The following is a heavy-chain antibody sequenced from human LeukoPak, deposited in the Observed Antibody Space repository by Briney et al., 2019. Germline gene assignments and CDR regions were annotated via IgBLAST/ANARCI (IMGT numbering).Heavy chain of an antibody. Sequence: ASVTVSCTASGYTFTIYYMHWVRQAPGQGLEWMGIINPSGGSTSYVQKFQGRVTMTRDTSTSTVYMELSSLRSEDTAVYYCARDGPTYYYDSSGYYPMDVWGQGTTVTVSS. CDR2: INPSGGST. V-gene: IGHV1-46*01. D-gene: IGHD3-22*01. CDR3: ARDGPTYYYDSSGYYPMDV. CDR1: GYTFTIYY. J-gene: IGHJ6*02.